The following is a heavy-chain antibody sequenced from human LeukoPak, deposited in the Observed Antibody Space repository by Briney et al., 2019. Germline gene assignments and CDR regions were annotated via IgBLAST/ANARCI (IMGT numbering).Heavy chain of an antibody. CDR1: GFTFSSDW. J-gene: IGHJ4*02. CDR3: ARGDDYFDY. Sequence: GGSLRLSCAASGFTFSSDWMSWVRQDPGKGLEWVASIKQDGSEKYYVDSVKGRFTISRDNAKNSLYLQVNSLRDEDTAVYFCARGDDYFDYWGQGTLVSVSS. V-gene: IGHV3-7*02. CDR2: IKQDGSEK.